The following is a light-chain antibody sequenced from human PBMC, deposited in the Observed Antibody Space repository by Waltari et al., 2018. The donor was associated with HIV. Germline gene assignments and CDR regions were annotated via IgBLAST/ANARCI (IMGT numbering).Light chain of an antibody. CDR2: RKD. CDR1: SLRRYY. Sequence: SSELTQDPAVSVALGQTVRITCQGDSLRRYYASWYQQKPGQAPKLVIFRKDSRPSGIPDRFSASSSRNSATLTITGAQAEDEADYYCYSRDASGSHGVFGPGTKVTIL. J-gene: IGLJ1*01. CDR3: YSRDASGSHGV. V-gene: IGLV3-19*01.